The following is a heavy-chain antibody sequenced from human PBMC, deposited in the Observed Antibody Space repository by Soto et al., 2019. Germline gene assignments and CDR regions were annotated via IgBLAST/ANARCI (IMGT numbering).Heavy chain of an antibody. Sequence: GASVKVSCKASGGTFSSYAISWVRQAPGQGLEWMGGIIPIFGTANYAQKFQGRVTITADESTSTAYMELSSLRSEDTAVYYCAGGGGGGGTSYYYYYYGMDVWGQGTTVTV. V-gene: IGHV1-69*13. CDR1: GGTFSSYA. D-gene: IGHD3-16*01. J-gene: IGHJ6*02. CDR3: AGGGGGGGTSYYYYYYGMDV. CDR2: IIPIFGTA.